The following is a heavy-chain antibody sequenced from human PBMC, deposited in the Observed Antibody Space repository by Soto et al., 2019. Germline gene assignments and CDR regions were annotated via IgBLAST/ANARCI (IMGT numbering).Heavy chain of an antibody. V-gene: IGHV3-53*01. CDR3: ASWNEQEHAYDV. CDR1: GLTVSGTKY. Sequence: DVQLVESGGGLIQPGESLRLSCAAFGLTVSGTKYVAWVRQAPGKGLEWVSALYDVFGSFYADSVKGRFTTSSDRFKSTVHLQMNDLKPDDTAVYYCASWNEQEHAYDVWGQGKTVIVYS. J-gene: IGHJ3*01. CDR2: LYDVFGS. D-gene: IGHD1-1*01.